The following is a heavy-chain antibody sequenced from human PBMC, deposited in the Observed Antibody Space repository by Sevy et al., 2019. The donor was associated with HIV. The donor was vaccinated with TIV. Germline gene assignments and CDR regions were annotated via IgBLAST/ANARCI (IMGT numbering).Heavy chain of an antibody. Sequence: GGSLRLSCAASGFTFISFTMNWVRQAPGKGLEWVATMKEDGSERNYVDSVKGRFTISRDNAKNSLYLQMNSLRAEDTAVYYCVGEGVGGYSYSLDCWGQGTLVTVSS. CDR2: MKEDGSER. CDR1: GFTFISFT. CDR3: VGEGVGGYSYSLDC. D-gene: IGHD5-18*01. V-gene: IGHV3-7*01. J-gene: IGHJ4*02.